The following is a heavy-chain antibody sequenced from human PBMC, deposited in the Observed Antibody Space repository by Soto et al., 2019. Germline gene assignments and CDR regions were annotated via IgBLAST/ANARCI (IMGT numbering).Heavy chain of an antibody. CDR2: ISGRGGST. V-gene: IGHV3-23*01. Sequence: EVQLLESGGGLVQPGGSLRLSCAASGFTFSDYALTWVRQAPGKGLEWVSAISGRGGSTFYADSVKGRFTVSSDNSKNTMYLQMNSLRAEDTAVYYCAKEIASRWYPLDDWGQGTLVTVSS. CDR1: GFTFSDYA. CDR3: AKEIASRWYPLDD. D-gene: IGHD6-13*01. J-gene: IGHJ4*02.